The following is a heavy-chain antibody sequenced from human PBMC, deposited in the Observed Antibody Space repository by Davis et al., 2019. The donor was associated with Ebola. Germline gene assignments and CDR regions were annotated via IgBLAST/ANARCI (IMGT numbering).Heavy chain of an antibody. D-gene: IGHD3-9*01. CDR1: GGSFSGYY. Sequence: PSETLSLTCAVYGGSFSGYYWSWIRQPPGKGLEWIGNIYYSGSTYYNRVTISVDTSKNQFSLKLNSVTAADTAVYFCAREFEYFDYWGQGTLVTVSS. CDR2: IYYSGST. J-gene: IGHJ4*02. V-gene: IGHV4-34*11. CDR3: AREFEYFDY.